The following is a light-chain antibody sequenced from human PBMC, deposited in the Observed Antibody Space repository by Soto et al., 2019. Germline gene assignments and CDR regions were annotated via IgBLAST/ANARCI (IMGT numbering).Light chain of an antibody. CDR3: AAWDDTLSGQV. J-gene: IGLJ3*02. CDR2: RNS. CDR1: ISNIGSNL. V-gene: IGLV1-47*01. Sequence: QSVVTQPPSASGTPGQRVTISCSGSISNIGSNLVYWYQQLPGTAPKLLLCRNSQRPSGVPDRFSGSKSGTYASLAISGLRAEDEGDYYCAAWDDTLSGQVFGGGTKLTVL.